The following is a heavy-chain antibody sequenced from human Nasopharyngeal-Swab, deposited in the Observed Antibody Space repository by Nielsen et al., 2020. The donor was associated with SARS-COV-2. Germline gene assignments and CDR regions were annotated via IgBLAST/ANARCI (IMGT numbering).Heavy chain of an antibody. D-gene: IGHD3-22*01. V-gene: IGHV3-11*01. CDR3: ARTYYYDSSGYYYVWFDP. J-gene: IGHJ5*02. CDR2: ISSSGSTI. Sequence: GGSLRLSCAASGFTFREYYMSWIRQAPGKGLEWVSYISSSGSTIYYADSVKGRFTISRDNAKNSLYLQMNSLRAEDTAVYYCARTYYYDSSGYYYVWFDPWGQGTLVTVSS. CDR1: GFTFREYY.